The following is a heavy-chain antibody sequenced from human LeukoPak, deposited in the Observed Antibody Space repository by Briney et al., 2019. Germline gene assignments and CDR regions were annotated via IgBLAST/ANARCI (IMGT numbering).Heavy chain of an antibody. CDR3: ARLCKGSTSCLEIDP. CDR2: IYHSGTT. V-gene: IGHV4-38-2*01. D-gene: IGHD2-2*01. J-gene: IGHJ5*02. CDR1: GYSISSGYY. Sequence: SETLSLTCAVSGYSISSGYYWGWIRQPPGKGLQWIGTIYHSGTTYYNPSLKRRVTISLDTSKNQFSLKLSSVTAADTAVYYCARLCKGSTSCLEIDPWGQGTLVTVSS.